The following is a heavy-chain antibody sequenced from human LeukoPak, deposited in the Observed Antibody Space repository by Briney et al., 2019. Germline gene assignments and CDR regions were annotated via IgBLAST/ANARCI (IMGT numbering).Heavy chain of an antibody. V-gene: IGHV3-64*01. CDR2: ISSGGGST. CDR1: GFTFSGCA. J-gene: IGHJ4*02. Sequence: PGGSLRLSCAASGFTFSGCAMHWVRQAPGKGLDYVSTISSGGGSTYYANSVKGRFTISRDNSKNTLYLQMGSLRAEDMAVYYCARDSGSLGYCSGGSCPHFDYWGQGTLVTVSS. D-gene: IGHD2-15*01. CDR3: ARDSGSLGYCSGGSCPHFDY.